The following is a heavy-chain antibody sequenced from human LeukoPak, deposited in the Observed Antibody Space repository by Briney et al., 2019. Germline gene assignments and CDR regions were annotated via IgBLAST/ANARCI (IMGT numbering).Heavy chain of an antibody. D-gene: IGHD5/OR15-5a*01. CDR1: GYTFTSYG. V-gene: IGHV1-18*01. CDR2: ISAYNGNT. CDR3: ARLGRALVSNLFDY. Sequence: GASVKVSCKASGYTFTSYGISWVRQAPGQGLEWMGWISAYNGNTNYAQKLQGRVTMTTDTSTSTAYMELRSLSSEDTAVYYCARLGRALVSNLFDYWGQGTLVTVSS. J-gene: IGHJ4*02.